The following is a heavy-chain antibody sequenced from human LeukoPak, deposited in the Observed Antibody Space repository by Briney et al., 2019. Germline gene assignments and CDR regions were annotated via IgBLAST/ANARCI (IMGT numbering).Heavy chain of an antibody. CDR2: IIPIFGTA. CDR1: GYTFTGYY. J-gene: IGHJ4*02. CDR3: ATRGYSGYDSRGNY. D-gene: IGHD5-12*01. V-gene: IGHV1-69*13. Sequence: ASVKVSCKASGYTFTGYYMHWVRQAPGQGLEWMGGIIPIFGTANYAQKFQGRVTITADESTSTAYMELSSLRSEDTAVYYCATRGYSGYDSRGNYWGQGTLVTVSS.